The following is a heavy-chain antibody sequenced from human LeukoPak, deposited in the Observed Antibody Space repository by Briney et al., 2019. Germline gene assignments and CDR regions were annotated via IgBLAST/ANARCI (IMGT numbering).Heavy chain of an antibody. CDR2: IYYSGST. CDR3: ARDAYGNDFDY. V-gene: IGHV4-59*01. CDR1: GGSISSYY. J-gene: IGHJ4*02. D-gene: IGHD4-11*01. Sequence: SETLSLTCTVSGGSISSYYWSWIRQPPGKGLEWIGYIYYSGSTNYNPSLKSRVTISVDTSKNQFSLKLSSVTAADTAVYYCARDAYGNDFDYWGQGTLVTVSS.